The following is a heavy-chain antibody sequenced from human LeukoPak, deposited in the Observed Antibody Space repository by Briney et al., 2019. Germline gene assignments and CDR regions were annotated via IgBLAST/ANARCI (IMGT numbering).Heavy chain of an antibody. J-gene: IGHJ6*03. CDR1: GGTFSSYA. CDR3: ASSRSAMASSYYYYYMDV. CDR2: IIPIFGIA. V-gene: IGHV1-69*05. D-gene: IGHD2-2*01. Sequence: SVKVSCKASGGTFSSYAISWVRQAPGQGLERMGGIIPIFGIANYAQKFRGRVTITTDESTSTAYMELSSLRSEDTALYYCASSRSAMASSYYYYYMDVWGKGTTVTVSS.